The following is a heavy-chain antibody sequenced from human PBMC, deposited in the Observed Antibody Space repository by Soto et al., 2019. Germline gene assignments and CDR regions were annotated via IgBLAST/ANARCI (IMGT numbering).Heavy chain of an antibody. Sequence: SETLSLTCTVSGGSISSGGYYWSWIRQHPGKGLEWIGYIYYSGSTYYNPSLKSRVTISVDTSKNQFSLKLSSVTAADTAVYYCAKDRDSVLKQLAFHPSLVAGRSYYFDYWGQGTLVTVSS. V-gene: IGHV4-31*02. D-gene: IGHD6-13*01. CDR1: GGSISSGGYY. CDR2: IYYSGST. CDR3: AKDRDSVLKQLAFHPSLVAGRSYYFDY. J-gene: IGHJ4*02.